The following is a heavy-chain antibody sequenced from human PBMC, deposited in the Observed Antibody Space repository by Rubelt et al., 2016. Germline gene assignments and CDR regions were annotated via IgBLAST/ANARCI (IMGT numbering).Heavy chain of an antibody. D-gene: IGHD6-19*01. Sequence: EVQLVESGGGLVQPGGSLRLSCAASGFTFSNDWMNWVRQAPGKGLEWVANIKQDGSEKYYVDSVKGRFTISRDNAKNSLYRQMTSLRAEDTAVYYCASLCNSGWYYFDSWGQGTLVTVSS. V-gene: IGHV3-7*01. CDR2: IKQDGSEK. J-gene: IGHJ4*02. CDR1: GFTFSNDW. CDR3: ASLCNSGWYYFDS.